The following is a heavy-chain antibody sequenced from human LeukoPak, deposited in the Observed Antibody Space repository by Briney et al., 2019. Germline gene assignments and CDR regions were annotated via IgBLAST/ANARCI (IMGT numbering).Heavy chain of an antibody. V-gene: IGHV3-30*19. CDR1: GFTFSSYG. J-gene: IGHJ6*02. Sequence: GGSLRLSCAASGFTFSSYGMHWVRQAPGKGLEWVAVIWYDGSNKYYADSVKGRFTISRDNSKNTLYLQMNSLRAEDTAVYYCARDAVIHYGMDVWGQGTTVTVSS. CDR2: IWYDGSNK. D-gene: IGHD2-21*01. CDR3: ARDAVIHYGMDV.